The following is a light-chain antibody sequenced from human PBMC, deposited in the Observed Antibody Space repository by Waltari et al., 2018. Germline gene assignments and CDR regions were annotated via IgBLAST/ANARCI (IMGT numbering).Light chain of an antibody. Sequence: QSALTQPASVSGSPGQSITISCTGTSSDVGGYNYVSWYQQHPGKAPKFMIYGVTNRPSGVSNRFPGSKSGNTAYLTISGLRAEDEADYHCSSYTSSDTWVFGGGTKVTVL. V-gene: IGLV2-14*01. CDR2: GVT. J-gene: IGLJ3*02. CDR3: SSYTSSDTWV. CDR1: SSDVGGYNY.